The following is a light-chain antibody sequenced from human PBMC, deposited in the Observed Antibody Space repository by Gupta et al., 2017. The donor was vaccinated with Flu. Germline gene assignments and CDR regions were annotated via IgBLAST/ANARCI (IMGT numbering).Light chain of an antibody. J-gene: IGKJ2*01. CDR2: GAS. CDR3: QQYGSSPPYT. V-gene: IGKV3-20*01. CDR1: QSVSSNY. Sequence: IVLTQSPGTLSLSPGERATLSCRASQSVSSNYLAWYQQRPGQAPRLLIYGASNSATGIPDRFSGSGSGTDFTLTISRLESEDFAMYYCQQYGSSPPYTFGQGTRLDI.